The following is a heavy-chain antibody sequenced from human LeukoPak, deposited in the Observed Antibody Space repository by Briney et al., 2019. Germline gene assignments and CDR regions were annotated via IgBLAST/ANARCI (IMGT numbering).Heavy chain of an antibody. J-gene: IGHJ4*02. D-gene: IGHD6-6*01. Sequence: PGGSLRLSCAASGFTFSSYGKHWVRQAPGKGLEGVAFIRYDGSNKYYADSVKGRFTISRDNSKNTLYLQMNSLRAKDTAVYYCAQSGPYSSWSAYYFGYWGQGTLVTVSS. CDR3: AQSGPYSSWSAYYFGY. V-gene: IGHV3-30*02. CDR2: IRYDGSNK. CDR1: GFTFSSYG.